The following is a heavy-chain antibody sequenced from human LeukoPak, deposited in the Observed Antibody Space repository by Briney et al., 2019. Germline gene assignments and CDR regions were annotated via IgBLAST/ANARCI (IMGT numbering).Heavy chain of an antibody. Sequence: PSETLSLTCAVSGGSISSGGYSWSWIRQPPGKGLEWIGYIYYSGSTYYNPSLKSRVTISVDTSKNQFSLKLSSVTAADTAVYYCARQGGGRYFDWLLSIRAYFDYWGQGTLVTVSS. CDR3: ARQGGGRYFDWLLSIRAYFDY. J-gene: IGHJ4*02. CDR1: GGSISSGGYS. V-gene: IGHV4-30-2*03. CDR2: IYYSGST. D-gene: IGHD3-9*01.